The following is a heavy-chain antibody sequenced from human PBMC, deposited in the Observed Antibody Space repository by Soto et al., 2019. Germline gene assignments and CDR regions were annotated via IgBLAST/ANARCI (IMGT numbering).Heavy chain of an antibody. CDR2: IYYSGST. J-gene: IGHJ4*02. CDR1: GGSISSGGYS. Sequence: QVQLQESGPGLVKPSQTLSLTCTVSGGSISSGGYSWSWIRQHPGKGLEWIGYIYYSGSTYYNPSLKSRVTISVDTSKNQFSLKLSSVTAADTAVYYCARGFGSRTLYYFDYWGQGTLVTVSS. V-gene: IGHV4-31*03. D-gene: IGHD2-2*01. CDR3: ARGFGSRTLYYFDY.